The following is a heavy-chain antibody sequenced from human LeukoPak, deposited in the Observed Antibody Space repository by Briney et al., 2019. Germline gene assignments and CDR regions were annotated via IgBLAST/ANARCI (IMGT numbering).Heavy chain of an antibody. D-gene: IGHD2-15*01. CDR1: GGSFSGYY. CDR3: ARGGVYCSGGSCYVYDY. CDR2: IQNSGST. J-gene: IGHJ4*02. Sequence: WETLSLTCAVYGGSFSGYYWSWIRQPPGKGLEWIGEIQNSGSTNYNPSLKSRVPISVDTSKNQFSLKLSSVTAADTAVYYCARGGVYCSGGSCYVYDYWGQGTLVTVSS. V-gene: IGHV4-34*01.